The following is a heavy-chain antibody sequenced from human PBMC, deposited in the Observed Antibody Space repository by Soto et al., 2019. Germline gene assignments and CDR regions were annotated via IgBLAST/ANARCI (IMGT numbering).Heavy chain of an antibody. CDR1: GFTFSNAW. Sequence: PGGSLRLSCAASGFTFSNAWMSWVRQAPGKGLEWVGRIKSKTDGGTTDYAAPVKGRFTISRDDSKNTLYLQMNSLKTEDTAVYYCTTDLLAPDYGDRKTYYYYYMDVWGKGTTVTSP. CDR3: TTDLLAPDYGDRKTYYYYYMDV. V-gene: IGHV3-15*01. CDR2: IKSKTDGGTT. J-gene: IGHJ6*03. D-gene: IGHD4-17*01.